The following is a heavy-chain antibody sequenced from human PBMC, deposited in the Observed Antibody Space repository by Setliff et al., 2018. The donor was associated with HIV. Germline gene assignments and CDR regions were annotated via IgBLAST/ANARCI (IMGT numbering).Heavy chain of an antibody. CDR1: GASFSNSNYY. CDR2: VYYSGTT. J-gene: IGHJ4*02. V-gene: IGHV4-39*01. CDR3: ARQGGNYFVDN. Sequence: PSETLSLTCTVSGASFSNSNYYWGWIRQSPGKGLEWIGSVYYSGTTYVSPSLKSRVTIYEDTSKNQFSLNVSSVTAADTAVYFCARQGGNYFVDNWGQGTLVTVSS. D-gene: IGHD1-7*01.